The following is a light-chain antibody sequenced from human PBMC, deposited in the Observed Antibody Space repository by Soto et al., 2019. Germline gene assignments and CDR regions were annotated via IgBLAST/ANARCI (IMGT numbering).Light chain of an antibody. CDR2: GAS. CDR1: QSVSSSY. J-gene: IGKJ2*01. Sequence: EIVMTQSPATLSVSPGEGATLSCRASQSVSSSYLAWYQQKPGQAPRLLIYGASTRATGTPTRFSGSGSGTEFTLTISSLQSEDFAVYFCQQYNNWPPYTFGQGTKVDIK. V-gene: IGKV3-15*01. CDR3: QQYNNWPPYT.